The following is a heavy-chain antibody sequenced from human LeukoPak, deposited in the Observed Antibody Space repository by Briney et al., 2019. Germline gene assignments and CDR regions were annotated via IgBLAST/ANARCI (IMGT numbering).Heavy chain of an antibody. Sequence: SETLSLTCTVSGGSISSYYWSWIRHPPGRGLEWIAYIHYTGKTNYNPSLKGRVSISVDTSKNQFSLKLNSVTAADTAIYYCARAYSYSSATLGYWGQGTLVTVSS. CDR3: ARAYSYSSATLGY. D-gene: IGHD5-12*01. J-gene: IGHJ4*02. CDR2: IHYTGKT. CDR1: GGSISSYY. V-gene: IGHV4-59*01.